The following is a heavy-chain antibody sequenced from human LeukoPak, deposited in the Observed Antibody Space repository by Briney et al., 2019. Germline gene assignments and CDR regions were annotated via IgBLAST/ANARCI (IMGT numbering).Heavy chain of an antibody. D-gene: IGHD3-3*01. CDR3: ARTYERDIDY. CDR2: ISIISTTI. CDR1: GFTFSSYH. J-gene: IGHJ4*02. V-gene: IGHV3-48*01. Sequence: GGPLRLSCAASGFTFSSYHMTWVRQAPGKGLEWISYISIISTTIYYADSVKGRFTISRDDAKNSVYLHMNSLRAEDTAVYYCARTYERDIDYWGQGTLVTVSS.